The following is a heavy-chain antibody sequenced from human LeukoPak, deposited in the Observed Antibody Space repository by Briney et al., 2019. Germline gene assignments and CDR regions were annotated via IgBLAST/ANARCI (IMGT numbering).Heavy chain of an antibody. D-gene: IGHD5/OR15-5a*01. J-gene: IGHJ6*03. Sequence: PGGSLRLSCAASGFTFSSYAMSWVRQAPGKGLEWVSAISGSGGSTYYADSVKGRFTISRDNSKNTLYLQMNSLRAEDTAVYYCAKYLRPTPNLYYYYYYMDVWGKGTTVTVSS. CDR1: GFTFSSYA. CDR3: AKYLRPTPNLYYYYYYMDV. V-gene: IGHV3-23*01. CDR2: ISGSGGST.